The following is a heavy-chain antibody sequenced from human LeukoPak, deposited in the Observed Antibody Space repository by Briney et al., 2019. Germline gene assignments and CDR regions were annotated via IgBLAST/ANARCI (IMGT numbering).Heavy chain of an antibody. CDR1: GGSISRYY. V-gene: IGHV4-59*01. Sequence: SETLSLTCTVSGGSISRYYWSWIRRPPGKGLEWIGYIYYSGSTNYNPSLKSRVTISVDTSKNQFSLKLSSVTAADTAVYYCARDNGVATMSFDYWGHGTLVTVSS. CDR3: ARDNGVATMSFDY. D-gene: IGHD5-12*01. CDR2: IYYSGST. J-gene: IGHJ4*01.